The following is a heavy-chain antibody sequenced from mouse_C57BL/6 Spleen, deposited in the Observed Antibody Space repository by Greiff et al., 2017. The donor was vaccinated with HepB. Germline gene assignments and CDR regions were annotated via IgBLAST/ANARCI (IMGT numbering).Heavy chain of an antibody. D-gene: IGHD1-1*01. Sequence: VQLKQSGAELVKPGASVKISCKASGYAFSSYWMNWVKQRPGKGLEWIGQIYPGDGDTNYNGKFKGKATLTADKSSSTAYMQLSSLTAEDSAVYFWAREVYYGSSWDYWGEGTTLTVSS. V-gene: IGHV1-80*01. CDR2: IYPGDGDT. CDR1: GYAFSSYW. J-gene: IGHJ2*01. CDR3: AREVYYGSSWDY.